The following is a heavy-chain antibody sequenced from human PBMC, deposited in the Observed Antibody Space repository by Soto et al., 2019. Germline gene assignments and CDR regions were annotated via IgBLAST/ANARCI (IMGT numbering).Heavy chain of an antibody. CDR1: GFTVSSNY. CDR3: ARDRRDYYYYGMDV. V-gene: IGHV3-53*01. CDR2: IYSGGST. J-gene: IGHJ6*02. Sequence: GGSLRLSCAASGFTVSSNYMSWVRQAPGKGLEWVSVIYSGGSTYYADSVKGRFTISRDNSKNTLYLQMNSLRAEDTAVYYCARDRRDYYYYGMDVWGQGTTVTVSS.